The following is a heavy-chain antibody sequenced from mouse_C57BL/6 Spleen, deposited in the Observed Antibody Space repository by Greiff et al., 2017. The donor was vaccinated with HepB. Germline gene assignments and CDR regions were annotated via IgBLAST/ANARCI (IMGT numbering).Heavy chain of an antibody. Sequence: VQLQQSGAELVRPGASVTLSCKASGYTFTDYEMHWVKQTPVRGLEWIGAIDPETGGTAYNQKFKGKAILTADKSSSTAYMERRSLTSEDSAVYYGTWGTSFDYWGQGTLVTVSA. CDR2: IDPETGGT. CDR1: GYTFTDYE. D-gene: IGHD5-1*01. V-gene: IGHV1-15*01. CDR3: TWGTSFDY. J-gene: IGHJ3*01.